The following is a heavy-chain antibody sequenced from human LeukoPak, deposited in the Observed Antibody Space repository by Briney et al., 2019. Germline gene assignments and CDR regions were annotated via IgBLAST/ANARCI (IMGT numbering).Heavy chain of an antibody. J-gene: IGHJ4*02. CDR1: GYTFTSYG. D-gene: IGHD4-23*01. CDR3: ARVVQDYGGTPDY. V-gene: IGHV1-18*01. Sequence: VASVKVSCKASGYTFTSYGISWVRQAPGQGLEWMGWISAYNGNTNYARKLQGRVTMATGTSTSTAYMELRSLRSDDTAVYYCARVVQDYGGTPDYWGQGTLVTVSS. CDR2: ISAYNGNT.